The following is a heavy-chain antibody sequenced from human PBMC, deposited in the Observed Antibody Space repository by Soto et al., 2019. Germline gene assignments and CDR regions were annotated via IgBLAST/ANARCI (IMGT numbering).Heavy chain of an antibody. CDR3: ARNDYGGNSDWYFDL. D-gene: IGHD4-17*01. CDR1: GGSISSGGYY. J-gene: IGHJ2*01. V-gene: IGHV4-31*03. CDR2: IYYSGST. Sequence: QVQLQESGPGLVKPSQTLSLTCTVSGGSISSGGYYWSWIRQHPGKGLEWIGYIYYSGSTYYNPSIKSRVTISVDTSKNQFSLKLSSVTAAETSVYYCARNDYGGNSDWYFDLWGRGTLVTVCS.